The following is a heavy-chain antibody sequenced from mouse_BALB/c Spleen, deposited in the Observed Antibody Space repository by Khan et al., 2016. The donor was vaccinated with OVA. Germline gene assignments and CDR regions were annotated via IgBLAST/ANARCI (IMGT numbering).Heavy chain of an antibody. J-gene: IGHJ3*01. V-gene: IGHV3-2*02. Sequence: VQLQESVPGLVKPSQSLSLTCTVTGYSITSEYAWNWIRQFPGNKLEWMGYINYSGNTRFNPSLKSRTSITRDTSKNQFFLQLNSVTTEDTATYYCARKDYYDYDPFPYWGQGTLVTVSA. CDR1: GYSITSEYA. CDR2: INYSGNT. D-gene: IGHD2-4*01. CDR3: ARKDYYDYDPFPY.